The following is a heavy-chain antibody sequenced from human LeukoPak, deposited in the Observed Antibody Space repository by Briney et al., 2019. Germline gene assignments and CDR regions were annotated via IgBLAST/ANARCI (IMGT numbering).Heavy chain of an antibody. Sequence: GRSLRLSCAASGFTFSSYAMHWVRQAPGKGLEWVAVISYDGSNKYYADSVKGRFTISRDSSKNTLYLQMNSLRAEDTALYYCAKHGYCSGISCFFDFWGQGTLVTVSS. CDR3: AKHGYCSGISCFFDF. D-gene: IGHD2-2*03. CDR1: GFTFSSYA. V-gene: IGHV3-30-3*02. CDR2: ISYDGSNK. J-gene: IGHJ4*02.